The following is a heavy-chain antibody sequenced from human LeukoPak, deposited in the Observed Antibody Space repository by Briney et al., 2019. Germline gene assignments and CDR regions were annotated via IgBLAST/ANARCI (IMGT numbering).Heavy chain of an antibody. CDR1: GFTFSSYG. J-gene: IGHJ6*02. CDR3: AKEPYALVGATNYYGMDV. CDR2: ISYDGSNK. Sequence: HPGRSLRLSCAASGFTFSSYGMHWVRQAPGKGLEWVAVISYDGSNKYYADSVKGRFTISRDNSKNTLYLQMNSLRAEDTAVYYCAKEPYALVGATNYYGMDVWGQGTTVTVSS. V-gene: IGHV3-30*18. D-gene: IGHD1-26*01.